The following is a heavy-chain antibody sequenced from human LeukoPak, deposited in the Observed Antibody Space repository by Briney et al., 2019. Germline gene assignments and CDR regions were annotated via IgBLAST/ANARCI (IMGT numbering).Heavy chain of an antibody. D-gene: IGHD3-22*01. CDR1: GYTFTSFG. J-gene: IGHJ4*02. CDR3: ARDLSSSYYYVFDY. V-gene: IGHV1-18*01. Sequence: ASVKVSCKAPGYTFTSFGISWVRQAPGQGLEWMGWISAYNGNTIYAQMLQGRVTMTTDTSTSTAYMELRSLRSDDTAVYYCARDLSSSYYYVFDYWGQGTLVTVSS. CDR2: ISAYNGNT.